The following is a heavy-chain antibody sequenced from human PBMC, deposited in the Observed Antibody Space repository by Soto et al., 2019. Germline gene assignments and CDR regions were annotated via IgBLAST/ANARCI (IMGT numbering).Heavy chain of an antibody. Sequence: SVKVSCKASGGTFSSYAISWVRQAPGQGLEWMGGIIPIFGTANYAQKFQGRVTITADESTSTAYMELSSLRSEDTAVYYSARILREYYDFWSGYQYYFDYWGQGTMVPVYS. D-gene: IGHD3-3*01. V-gene: IGHV1-69*13. CDR1: GGTFSSYA. CDR3: ARILREYYDFWSGYQYYFDY. CDR2: IIPIFGTA. J-gene: IGHJ4*02.